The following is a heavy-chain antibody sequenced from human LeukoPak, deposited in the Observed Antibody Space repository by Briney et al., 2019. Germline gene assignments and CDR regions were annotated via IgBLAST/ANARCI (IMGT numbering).Heavy chain of an antibody. V-gene: IGHV4-39*01. D-gene: IGHD6-13*01. Sequence: TAGGSLRLSCAASGFTVSSNYMSWVRQAPGKGLEWIGSIYYSGSTYYNPSLKSRVTISVDTSKNQFSLKLSSVTAADTAVYYCARHVDGAAAGYYYYYYMDVWGKGTTVTVSS. CDR1: GFTVSSNY. CDR2: IYYSGST. CDR3: ARHVDGAAAGYYYYYYMDV. J-gene: IGHJ6*03.